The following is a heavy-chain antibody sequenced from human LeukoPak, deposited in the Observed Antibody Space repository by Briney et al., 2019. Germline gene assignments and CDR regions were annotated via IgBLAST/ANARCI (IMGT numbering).Heavy chain of an antibody. CDR3: AKTPRYASWDFDYFDS. Sequence: GGSLRLSCAASGFTFGSYAMNWVRQAPGKGLQGVSSLSGGGGSRYYADSAKGRFNISRDNSNNTLFLQMNSLRADDTAVYYCAKTPRYASWDFDYFDSWGQGTLVTVSS. J-gene: IGHJ4*02. V-gene: IGHV3-23*01. D-gene: IGHD1-26*01. CDR1: GFTFGSYA. CDR2: LSGGGGSR.